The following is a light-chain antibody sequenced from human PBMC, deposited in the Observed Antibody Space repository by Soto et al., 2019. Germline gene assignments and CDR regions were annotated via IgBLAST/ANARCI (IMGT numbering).Light chain of an antibody. Sequence: QSALTQPPSVSGSPGQSVTISCTGTSSDVGSYNRVSWYQQPPGTAPKLMIHEVSNRPSGVPDRFSGSKSGNTVSLTISGLQAEDEADYYCSSYTSSSTLVFGGGTKLTVL. J-gene: IGLJ2*01. CDR1: SSDVGSYNR. V-gene: IGLV2-18*02. CDR2: EVS. CDR3: SSYTSSSTLV.